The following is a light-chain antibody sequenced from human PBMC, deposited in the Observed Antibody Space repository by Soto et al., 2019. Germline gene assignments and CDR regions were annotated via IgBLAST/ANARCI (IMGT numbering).Light chain of an antibody. Sequence: DIQMTQSPSTLSASVGDRVTITCRASQSISSWLAWYRQKPGKAPEVLVWDASSLQRGVPSRFSGSGCGTEFSLTISSLQPDDFATYYCQQYNGYSTWTFGQGTKVDIK. CDR3: QQYNGYSTWT. CDR1: QSISSW. J-gene: IGKJ1*01. V-gene: IGKV1-5*01. CDR2: DAS.